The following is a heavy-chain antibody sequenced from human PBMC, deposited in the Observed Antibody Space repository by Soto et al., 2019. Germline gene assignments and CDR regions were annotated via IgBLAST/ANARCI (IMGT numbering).Heavy chain of an antibody. D-gene: IGHD2-8*01. CDR1: GGSISSGGYS. CDR3: ARGHDANND. CDR2: IYHSGST. Sequence: QVQLQESGSGLVKPSQTLSLTCAVSGGSISSGGYSWIWIRQPPGKGLEWIGYIYHSGSTYYNPSLKSRVTISMDTSKNQFSLKLNSVTAADTAVYYCARGHDANNDWGQGTLVTVS. J-gene: IGHJ4*02. V-gene: IGHV4-30-2*01.